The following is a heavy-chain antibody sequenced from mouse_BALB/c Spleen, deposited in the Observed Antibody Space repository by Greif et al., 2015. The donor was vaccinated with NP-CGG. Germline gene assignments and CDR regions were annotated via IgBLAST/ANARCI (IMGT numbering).Heavy chain of an antibody. CDR1: GYSFTSYW. Sequence: VQLQQSGTVLARPGASVKMSCKASGYSFTSYWMHWVKQRPGQGLEWIGAIYPGNSDTSYNQKFKGKAKLTAVTSASTAYMELSSLTNEDSAVYYCTRAGYGKGAMDYWGQGTPVTVSS. CDR3: TRAGYGKGAMDY. D-gene: IGHD2-10*02. V-gene: IGHV1-5*01. J-gene: IGHJ4*01. CDR2: IYPGNSDT.